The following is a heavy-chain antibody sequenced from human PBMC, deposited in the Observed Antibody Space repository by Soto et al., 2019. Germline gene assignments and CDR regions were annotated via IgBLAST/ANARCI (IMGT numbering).Heavy chain of an antibody. V-gene: IGHV4-39*01. CDR2: IYYSGST. D-gene: IGHD6-13*01. CDR1: GGSISSSSYY. Sequence: SETLSLTCTVSGGSISSSSYYWGWIRQPPGKGLEWIGSIYYSGSTYYNPSLKSRVTISVDTSKNLFSLKLNSVTAADTAVYYCARQDGYSSSWLSSNWFDPWGQGTLVTVSS. CDR3: ARQDGYSSSWLSSNWFDP. J-gene: IGHJ5*02.